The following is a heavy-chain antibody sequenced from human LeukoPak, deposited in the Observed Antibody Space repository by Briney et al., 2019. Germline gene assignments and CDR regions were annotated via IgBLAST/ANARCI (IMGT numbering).Heavy chain of an antibody. Sequence: PGGSLRLSCAASGFTFSSYAMSWVRQAPGKGLKWVSAISGSGGSTYYADSVKGRFTISRDNSKNTLYLQMNSLRAEGTAVYYCAKDWGSSGYYYPPYFDYWGQGTLVTVSS. V-gene: IGHV3-23*01. CDR3: AKDWGSSGYYYPPYFDY. J-gene: IGHJ4*02. CDR1: GFTFSSYA. CDR2: ISGSGGST. D-gene: IGHD3-22*01.